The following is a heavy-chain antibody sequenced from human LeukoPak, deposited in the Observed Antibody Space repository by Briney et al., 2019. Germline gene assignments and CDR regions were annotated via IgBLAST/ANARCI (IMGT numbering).Heavy chain of an antibody. CDR1: GFSLSTSAVG. V-gene: IGHV2-5*01. CDR2: IQWNDDK. Sequence: SGPTLVHPTPTLTLTCTFSGFSLSTSAVGVGWMCQPPVKALEWLALIQWNDDKRYTPSLKSRLTITKDPSTNQVVLTMTNMDPVDTATYSRPHRAWRWDFWSGYRGAFDIWGQGTMVTVSS. CDR3: PHRAWRWDFWSGYRGAFDI. D-gene: IGHD3-3*01. J-gene: IGHJ3*02.